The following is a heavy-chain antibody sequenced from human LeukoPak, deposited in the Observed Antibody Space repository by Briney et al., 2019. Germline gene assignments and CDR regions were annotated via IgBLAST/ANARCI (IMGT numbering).Heavy chain of an antibody. CDR3: AREYCSSTSCYTGTHMDV. J-gene: IGHJ6*03. CDR2: INPSGGST. Sequence: ASVKVSCKASGYTFISYYMHWVRQAPGQGLEWMGLINPSGGSTSYAQKFQGRVTMTRDMSTSTVYMELSSLRSEDTAVYYCAREYCSSTSCYTGTHMDVWGKGTTVTVSS. V-gene: IGHV1-46*01. CDR1: GYTFISYY. D-gene: IGHD2-2*02.